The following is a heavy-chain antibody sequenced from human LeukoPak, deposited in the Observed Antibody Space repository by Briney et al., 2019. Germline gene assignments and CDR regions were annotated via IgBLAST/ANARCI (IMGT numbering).Heavy chain of an antibody. J-gene: IGHJ6*02. D-gene: IGHD3-16*01. CDR1: GGSISGHY. Sequence: PSETLSLTCSVSGGSISGHYWTWIRQPPGKGLEWIGQIHYAGKPDYNPSLKSRITISVDTSKNQVSLQVSSVTAADSAIYYCARFGVDYDMDVWGHGTTVTVFS. CDR3: ARFGVDYDMDV. CDR2: IHYAGKP. V-gene: IGHV4-59*11.